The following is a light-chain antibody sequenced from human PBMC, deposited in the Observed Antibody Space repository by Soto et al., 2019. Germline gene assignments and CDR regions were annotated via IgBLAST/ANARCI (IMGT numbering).Light chain of an antibody. J-gene: IGKJ5*01. CDR1: QSVSSSY. CDR2: GAS. Sequence: EIVMTQSPATLSVSPGERATLSCRASQSVSSSYLAWYQQKPGQAPRLLIYGASSRATGIPDRFGGSRSGTEFTLTINNLEPEDFAVYYCQQRNVWPPITFGQGTRLEIK. V-gene: IGKV3D-20*02. CDR3: QQRNVWPPIT.